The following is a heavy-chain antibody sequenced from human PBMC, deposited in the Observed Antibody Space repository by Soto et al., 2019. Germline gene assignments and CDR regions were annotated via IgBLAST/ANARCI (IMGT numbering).Heavy chain of an antibody. J-gene: IGHJ4*02. V-gene: IGHV4-38-2*01. D-gene: IGHD3-10*01. CDR3: AKKGYYPSGRINLFDS. Sequence: XSRTCAFSGYAITSDYYWGWIRQPPGKGLEWIGSIYSGSTYYNPSLKSRVTISVDTSKNQFSLRLTSVTAADTAMYYCAKKGYYPSGRINLFDSWGQGPLVTVSS. CDR2: IYSGST. CDR1: GYAITSDYY.